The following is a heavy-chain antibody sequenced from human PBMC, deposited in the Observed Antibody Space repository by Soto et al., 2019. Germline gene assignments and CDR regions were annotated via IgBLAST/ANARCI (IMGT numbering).Heavy chain of an antibody. Sequence: SETLSLTCPVSGGSISSYYWSWIRQPPGKGLEWIGYIYYSGSTNYNPSLKSRVTISVDTSKNQFSLKLSSVTAADTAIYYCARVNDYYASKSFDPWGQGTLVTVSS. CDR2: IYYSGST. J-gene: IGHJ5*02. V-gene: IGHV4-59*01. CDR1: GGSISSYY. CDR3: ARVNDYYASKSFDP. D-gene: IGHD3-10*01.